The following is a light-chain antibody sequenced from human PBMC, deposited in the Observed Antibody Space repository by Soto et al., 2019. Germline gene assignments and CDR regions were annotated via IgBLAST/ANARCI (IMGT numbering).Light chain of an antibody. J-gene: IGKJ4*01. CDR2: VAS. CDR3: QQSSSTPQT. Sequence: IQMTQSPSSLSASVGDRVSITCRATQSIINYLSWYHQKPGKAPKLLINVASTLQSGVPSRFSGSGSGTDFTLAISSLQPEDFATYYCQQSSSTPQTFGGGTKVDI. CDR1: QSIINY. V-gene: IGKV1-39*01.